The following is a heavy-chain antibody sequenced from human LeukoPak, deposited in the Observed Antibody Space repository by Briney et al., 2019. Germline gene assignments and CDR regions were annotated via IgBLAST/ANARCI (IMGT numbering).Heavy chain of an antibody. CDR1: GFTFSNAW. CDR2: ISGSSLST. V-gene: IGHV3-23*01. Sequence: PGGSLRLCCAASGFTFSNAWMSWVRQAPGKGLERVSSISGSSLSTYYADSVKGRFTISRANSKNTVYLQMNSLRAEDTAVYYCAARNGGPYYFDYWGQGALVTVSS. D-gene: IGHD7-27*01. CDR3: AARNGGPYYFDY. J-gene: IGHJ4*02.